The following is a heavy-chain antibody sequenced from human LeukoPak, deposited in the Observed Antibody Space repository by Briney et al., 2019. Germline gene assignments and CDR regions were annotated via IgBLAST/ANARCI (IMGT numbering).Heavy chain of an antibody. D-gene: IGHD6-19*01. V-gene: IGHV4-59*12. CDR2: IYYSGST. Sequence: PSETLSLTCTVSGGSISSYYWSWIRQPPGKGLEWIGYIYYSGSTNYNPSLKSRVTISVDTSKNQFSLKLSSVTAADTAVYYCARVSPIAVASSSYYYAMDVWGQGTTVTVSS. CDR3: ARVSPIAVASSSYYYAMDV. CDR1: GGSISSYY. J-gene: IGHJ6*02.